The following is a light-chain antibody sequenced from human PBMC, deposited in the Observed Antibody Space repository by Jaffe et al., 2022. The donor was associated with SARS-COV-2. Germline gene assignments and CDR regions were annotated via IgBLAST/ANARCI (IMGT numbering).Light chain of an antibody. J-gene: IGKJ4*01. CDR2: LAS. V-gene: IGKV2-28*01. CDR1: QSLLHSDGYHY. CDR3: MQGLQTLT. Sequence: DIVMTQSPLSLPVTPGEPASISCRSSQSLLHSDGYHYLEWYLQKPGQPPQLLIYLASTRASGVPDRFSGSGSGTDFTLKISRVEAEDVGVYYCMQGLQTLTFGGGTKVEIK.